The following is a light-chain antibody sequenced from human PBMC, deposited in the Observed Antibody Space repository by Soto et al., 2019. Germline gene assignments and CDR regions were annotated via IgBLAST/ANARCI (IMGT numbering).Light chain of an antibody. CDR3: HQYSSPPAT. CDR1: QTISSSF. CDR2: GAS. V-gene: IGKV3-20*01. Sequence: EIVLTQSPGTLSLSPGGRATLSCRTSQTISSSFFAWYQHKPGQAPRLLIYGASRRATGIPDRFSGSGSGTEFTLTISRLEPEDFAVYYCHQYSSPPATFGQGTKLDIK. J-gene: IGKJ2*01.